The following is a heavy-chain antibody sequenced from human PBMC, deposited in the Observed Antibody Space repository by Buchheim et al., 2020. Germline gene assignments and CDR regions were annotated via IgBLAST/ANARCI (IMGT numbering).Heavy chain of an antibody. CDR1: GFTFSSYS. D-gene: IGHD6-13*01. J-gene: IGHJ6*02. Sequence: EVQLVESGGGLVKPGGSLRLSCAASGFTFSSYSMNWVRQAPGKGLEWVSSISSSSSYIYYADSVKGRFTISRDNAKNSLYLQMNSLRAEDTAVYYCARDGQLAAAGFYYYYGMDVWGQGTT. CDR2: ISSSSSYI. CDR3: ARDGQLAAAGFYYYYGMDV. V-gene: IGHV3-21*01.